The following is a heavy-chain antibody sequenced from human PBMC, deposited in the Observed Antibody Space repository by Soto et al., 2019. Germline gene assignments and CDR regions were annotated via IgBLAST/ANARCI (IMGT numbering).Heavy chain of an antibody. J-gene: IGHJ6*02. V-gene: IGHV1-2*04. CDR1: GYTFTGYY. D-gene: IGHD5-12*01. Sequence: ASVKVSCKASGYTFTGYYMHWVRQAPGQGLEWMGWINPNSGGTNYAQKFQGWVTMTRDTSISTAYMELSRLRSDDTAVYYCAREVVAIGPLDYYYYCMDVWGQGTTVSGSS. CDR3: AREVVAIGPLDYYYYCMDV. CDR2: INPNSGGT.